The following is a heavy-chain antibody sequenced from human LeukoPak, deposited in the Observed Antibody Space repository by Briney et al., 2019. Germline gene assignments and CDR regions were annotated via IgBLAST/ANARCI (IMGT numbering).Heavy chain of an antibody. CDR1: GFTFTSSA. J-gene: IGHJ3*02. CDR2: IVVGSGNT. Sequence: SEKFSCKASGFTFTSSAMQWVRQARGQRLEWIRWIVVGSGNTNYAQKFQERVTITRDMSTSTAYMELSSLRSEDTAVYYCAAASTPYYDSSGYYAESGAFDIWGQGTMVTVSS. V-gene: IGHV1-58*02. D-gene: IGHD3-22*01. CDR3: AAASTPYYDSSGYYAESGAFDI.